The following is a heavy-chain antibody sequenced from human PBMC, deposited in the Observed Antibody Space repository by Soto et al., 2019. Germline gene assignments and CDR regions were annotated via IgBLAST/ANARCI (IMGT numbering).Heavy chain of an antibody. D-gene: IGHD6-19*01. Sequence: EVQLLESGGGLVQPGGSLRLSCAASGFTFSSYAMSWVRQAPGKGLEWVSAISGSGGSTYYADSVKGRFTISSDNSKNTLYLQMNSLRAEDTAVYYCEKEGSGWGGGFDYWGQGTLVTVSS. V-gene: IGHV3-23*01. J-gene: IGHJ4*02. CDR1: GFTFSSYA. CDR3: EKEGSGWGGGFDY. CDR2: ISGSGGST.